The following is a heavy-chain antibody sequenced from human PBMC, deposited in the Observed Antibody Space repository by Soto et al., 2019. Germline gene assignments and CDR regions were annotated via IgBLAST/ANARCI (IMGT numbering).Heavy chain of an antibody. CDR1: GFTFGDYA. Sequence: SLRLSCTASGFTFGDYAMIWVRQAPGKGLEWIGYITSKNYGGTTEYAESVKGRFAISRDDSTSIVYLQMNSLKTEDTAIYYCKRLPRAMRGYCSGGSCYASDYCGHGTLVT. CDR3: KRLPRAMRGYCSGGSCYASDY. D-gene: IGHD2-15*01. J-gene: IGHJ4*01. CDR2: ITSKNYGGTT. V-gene: IGHV3-49*04.